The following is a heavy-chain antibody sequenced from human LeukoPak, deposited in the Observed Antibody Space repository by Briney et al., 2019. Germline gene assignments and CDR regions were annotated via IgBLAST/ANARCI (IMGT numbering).Heavy chain of an antibody. V-gene: IGHV4-61*02. Sequence: SETLSLTCTVSGGSISSGSYYWSWIRQPAGKGLEWIGRIYTSGSTNYNPSLKSRVTISVDTSKNQFSPKLSSVTAADTAVYYCARGGDSSATFDYWGQGTLVTVSS. CDR2: IYTSGST. CDR1: GGSISSGSYY. D-gene: IGHD6-25*01. J-gene: IGHJ4*02. CDR3: ARGGDSSATFDY.